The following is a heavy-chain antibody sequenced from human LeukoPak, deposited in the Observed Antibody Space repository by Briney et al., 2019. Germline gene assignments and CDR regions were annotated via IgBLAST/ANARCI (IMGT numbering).Heavy chain of an antibody. CDR1: GYTFTSHG. V-gene: IGHV1-18*01. CDR2: ISAYNGNT. Sequence: GASVKVSCKASGYTFTSHGISWVRQAPGQGLKWMGWISAYNGNTNYAQKHQGRVTMPTDTSTSTAYMELRSLRSDDTAVYYCARDSGGRSGYESAFDYWGQGTLVTVSS. J-gene: IGHJ4*02. CDR3: ARDSGGRSGYESAFDY. D-gene: IGHD5-12*01.